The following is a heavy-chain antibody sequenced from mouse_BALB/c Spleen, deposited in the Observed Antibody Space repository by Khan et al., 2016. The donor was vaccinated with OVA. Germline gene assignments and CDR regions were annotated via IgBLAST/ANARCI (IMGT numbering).Heavy chain of an antibody. CDR1: GSTFTDYN. V-gene: IGHV1-18*01. CDR2: IYPNHGHT. D-gene: IGHD1-3*01. CDR3: ERGVDGSGGDGCDY. Sequence: EVQLQQSGPELVKPGTSVKISCKASGSTFTDYNLDWVKQSHGKSLEWIGYIYPNHGHTIYNHKFKGKDTVTGDKATSKAYMELRSLTSEDTAVYYGERGVDGSGGDGCDYWGQGTLGTVSA. J-gene: IGHJ3*01.